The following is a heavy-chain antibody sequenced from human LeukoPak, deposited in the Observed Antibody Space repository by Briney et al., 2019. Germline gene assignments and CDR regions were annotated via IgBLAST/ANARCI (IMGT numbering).Heavy chain of an antibody. J-gene: IGHJ4*02. CDR2: MNPNSGNT. CDR3: ARADRVVIAEYYFDY. CDR1: GYTFTSYD. Sequence: GASAKVSCKASGYTFTSYDINWVRQATGQGLEWMGWMNPNSGNTGYAQKFQGRVTMTRNTSISTAYMELSSLRSEDTAVYYCARADRVVIAEYYFDYWGQGTLVTVSS. V-gene: IGHV1-8*01. D-gene: IGHD3-3*01.